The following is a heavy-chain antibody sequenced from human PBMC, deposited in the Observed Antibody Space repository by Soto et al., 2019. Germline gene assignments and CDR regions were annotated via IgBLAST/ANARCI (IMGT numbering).Heavy chain of an antibody. J-gene: IGHJ5*02. CDR2: INHSGST. V-gene: IGHV4-34*01. CDR3: ARGRYCSGGSCYRGLDWFDP. CDR1: GGSFSGYY. D-gene: IGHD2-15*01. Sequence: QVQLQQWGAGLLKPSETLSLTCAVYGGSFSGYYWSWIRQPPGKGLEWIGEINHSGSTNYNLSLKSRVTISVDTSKNQFSLKLSSVTAADTAVYYCARGRYCSGGSCYRGLDWFDPWGQGTLVTVSS.